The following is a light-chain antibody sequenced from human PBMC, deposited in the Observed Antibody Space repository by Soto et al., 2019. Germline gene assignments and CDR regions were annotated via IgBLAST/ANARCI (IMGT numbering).Light chain of an antibody. V-gene: IGKV3-20*01. Sequence: EVVLTQSPGTLSLSPGERATLSCRASQNIRGNELAWYQQKPGQAPRLPIYRGSSRATGIPDRFSGRGSGTDVTLTISRLEPEDFAVYYCQDYGTSAPWTFGQGTKVEIK. CDR1: QNIRGNE. J-gene: IGKJ1*01. CDR3: QDYGTSAPWT. CDR2: RGS.